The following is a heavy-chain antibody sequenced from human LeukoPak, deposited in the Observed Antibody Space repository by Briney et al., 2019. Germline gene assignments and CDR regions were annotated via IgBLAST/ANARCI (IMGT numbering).Heavy chain of an antibody. CDR2: ISYEGGTQ. V-gene: IGHV3-30*18. D-gene: IGHD3-10*01. Sequence: PGGSLRLSCEASGVTLSPYGMHWVRPAPGKGLEWVAVISYEGGTQHYADSVKGRFIISRDNPRNTLYLQMNILRTEDTAVYYCAKEGTPQVSTWYDLWGQGTQVIVSS. CDR3: AKEGTPQVSTWYDL. J-gene: IGHJ5*02. CDR1: GVTLSPYG.